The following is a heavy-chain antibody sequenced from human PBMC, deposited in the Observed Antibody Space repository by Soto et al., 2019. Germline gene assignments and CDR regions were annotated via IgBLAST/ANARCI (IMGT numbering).Heavy chain of an antibody. D-gene: IGHD3-10*01. J-gene: IGHJ4*02. Sequence: GASVKVSCTASGYTFTSYAMHWVRQAPGQRLEWMGRINAGNGKTKYSQKFQGRVTITRDTSTSTAYMELSSLRSEDTAVYYCASSDTYYYGSGSYYYFDYWGQGTLVTVSS. CDR1: GYTFTSYA. CDR2: INAGNGKT. CDR3: ASSDTYYYGSGSYYYFDY. V-gene: IGHV1-3*01.